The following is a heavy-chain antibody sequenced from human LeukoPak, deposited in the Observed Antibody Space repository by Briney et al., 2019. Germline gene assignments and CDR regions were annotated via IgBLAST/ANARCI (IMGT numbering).Heavy chain of an antibody. V-gene: IGHV3-74*03. J-gene: IGHJ4*02. Sequence: PGGSLRLSCAASGFTFNHAWMSWVRRAPGKGLVWVSRISGDGTIKTYADFVRGRFTISRDNTKNMLYLQMNSLKVEDTATYFCSRSQFDYWGQGVLVTVSS. CDR2: ISGDGTIK. CDR1: GFTFNHAW. CDR3: SRSQFDY.